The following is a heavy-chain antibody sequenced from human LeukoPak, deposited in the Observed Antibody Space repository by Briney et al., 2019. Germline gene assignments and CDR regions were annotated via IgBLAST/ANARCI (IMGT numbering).Heavy chain of an antibody. CDR1: GGTFSSYG. CDR3: ARDRGGYYDSSGYYYLSS. Sequence: ASVKVSCKASGGTFSSYGISWVRQAPGQGLEWMGRIIPIFGTANYAQKFQGRVTITTDESTSTAYMGLSSLRSEDTAVYYCARDRGGYYDSSGYYYLSSWGQGTLVTVSS. J-gene: IGHJ4*02. D-gene: IGHD3-22*01. V-gene: IGHV1-69*05. CDR2: IIPIFGTA.